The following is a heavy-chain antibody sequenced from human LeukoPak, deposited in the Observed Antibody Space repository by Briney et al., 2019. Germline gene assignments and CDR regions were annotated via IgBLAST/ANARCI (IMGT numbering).Heavy chain of an antibody. CDR3: ARAVVPAARVSRDFDY. V-gene: IGHV4-34*01. J-gene: IGHJ4*02. Sequence: SETLSLTCAVYGGSFSGYYRSWIRQPPGKGLEWIGEINHSGSTNYNPSLKSRVTISVDTSKNQFSLKLSSVTAADTAVYYCARAVVPAARVSRDFDYWGQGTLVTVSS. CDR2: INHSGST. CDR1: GGSFSGYY. D-gene: IGHD2-2*01.